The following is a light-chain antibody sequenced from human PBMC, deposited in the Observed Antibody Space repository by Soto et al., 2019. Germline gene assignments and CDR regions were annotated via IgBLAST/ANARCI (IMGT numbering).Light chain of an antibody. CDR3: FSWDDSLSGVV. CDR2: TTS. Sequence: SVVTQPPSVSGTPGQGVIISCSNVGRHEVSWYQQVPGMAPKLLIHTTSQRPSGVPDRFSASKSGTSASLAIRGLQSDDEADYFCFSWDDSLSGVVFGRGTKLTVL. J-gene: IGLJ2*01. V-gene: IGLV1-44*01. CDR1: NVGRHE.